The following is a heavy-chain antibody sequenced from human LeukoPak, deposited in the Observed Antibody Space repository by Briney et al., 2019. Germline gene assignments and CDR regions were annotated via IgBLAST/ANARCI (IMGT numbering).Heavy chain of an antibody. J-gene: IGHJ4*02. D-gene: IGHD6-19*01. CDR2: ISSSGSTI. Sequence: GGSLRLSCAASGFTFSDYYMSWIRQAPGKGLEWVSYISSSGSTICYADSVKGRFTISRDNAKNSLYLQMNSLRAEDTAVYYCARVVPRGWFYDYWGQGTLVTVSS. CDR1: GFTFSDYY. V-gene: IGHV3-11*01. CDR3: ARVVPRGWFYDY.